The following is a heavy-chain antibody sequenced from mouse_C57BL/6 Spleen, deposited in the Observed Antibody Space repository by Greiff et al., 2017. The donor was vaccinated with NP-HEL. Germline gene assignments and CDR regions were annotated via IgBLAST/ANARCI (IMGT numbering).Heavy chain of an antibody. V-gene: IGHV1-19*01. CDR1: GYTFTDYY. CDR2: INPYNGGT. CDR3: ARDYGSSHWFAY. D-gene: IGHD1-1*01. J-gene: IGHJ3*01. Sequence: VQLQQSGPVLVKPGASVKMSCKASGYTFTDYYMNWVKQSHGKSLEWIGVINPYNGGTSYNQKFKGKATLTVDKSSSTAYMELNSLTSEDSAVYYCARDYGSSHWFAYWGQGTLVTVSA.